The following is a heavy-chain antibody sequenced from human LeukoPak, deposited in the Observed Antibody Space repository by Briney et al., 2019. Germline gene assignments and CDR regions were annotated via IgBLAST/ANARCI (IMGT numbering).Heavy chain of an antibody. D-gene: IGHD1-1*01. CDR2: IYSGGSR. CDR1: GFTVSSNY. J-gene: IGHJ6*02. V-gene: IGHV3-66*02. CDR3: ARDRNDYYYGMDV. Sequence: GGSLRLSCAASGFTVSSNYMSWVRRAPGKGLEWVSVIYSGGSRYYADSVKGRFTISRDNSKNTLYLQMNSLRTEDTAVYYCARDRNDYYYGMDVWGQGTTVTVSS.